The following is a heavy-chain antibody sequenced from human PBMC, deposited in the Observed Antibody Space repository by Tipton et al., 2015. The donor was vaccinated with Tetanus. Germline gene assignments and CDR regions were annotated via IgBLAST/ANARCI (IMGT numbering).Heavy chain of an antibody. CDR2: ISSSGST. CDR3: ARHMAEHDTRYFDL. J-gene: IGHJ3*01. Sequence: TLSLTCTVSGGSLRSGDHYWSWIRQPPGKGLEWLAYISSSGSTNSNYSLKSRITISRDTSKNQFSLKLASVTAADTAMYFCARHMAEHDTRYFDLWGQGTKVTVSS. CDR1: GGSLRSGDHY. V-gene: IGHV4-61*08. D-gene: IGHD3-16*02.